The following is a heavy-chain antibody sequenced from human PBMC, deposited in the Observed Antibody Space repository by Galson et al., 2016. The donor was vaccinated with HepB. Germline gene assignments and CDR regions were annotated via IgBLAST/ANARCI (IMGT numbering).Heavy chain of an antibody. CDR3: ASDGGKTRY. CDR2: ISTSSSYI. CDR1: GFTFSNYA. D-gene: IGHD1/OR15-1a*01. J-gene: IGHJ4*02. V-gene: IGHV3-21*01. Sequence: SLRLSCAASGFTFSNYAMSWVRQAPGKGLEWVSSISTSSSYIHYADSVKGRFIISRDNAKNSLYLQLNSLRAEDTAVYYCASDGGKTRYWGQGTRVTVSS.